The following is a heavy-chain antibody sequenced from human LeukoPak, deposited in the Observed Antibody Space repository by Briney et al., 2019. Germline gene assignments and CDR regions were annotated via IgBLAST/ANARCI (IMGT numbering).Heavy chain of an antibody. CDR1: GYTFISYD. Sequence: ASVKVSCKASGYTFISYDISWVRQAPGQGLEWMGWISAYNGNTNYAQKLQGRVTMTTDTSTSTAYMELRSLRSDDTAVYYCARDFAPYDFWSGYYTGMNWFDPWGQGTLVTVS. V-gene: IGHV1-18*01. D-gene: IGHD3-3*01. CDR3: ARDFAPYDFWSGYYTGMNWFDP. J-gene: IGHJ5*02. CDR2: ISAYNGNT.